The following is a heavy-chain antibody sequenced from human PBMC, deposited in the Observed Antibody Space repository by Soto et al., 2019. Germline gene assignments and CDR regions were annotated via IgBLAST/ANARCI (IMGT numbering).Heavy chain of an antibody. CDR2: INAGNGNT. J-gene: IGHJ4*02. V-gene: IGHV1-3*01. CDR3: AKEVTAAAFDY. D-gene: IGHD6-13*01. CDR1: GYTFTSYA. Sequence: ASVKVSCKASGYTFTSYAIHWVRQAPGQRLEWMGWINAGNGNTKYSQNFQGRVTITRDTSASTAYMELSSLRSEDTAVYHCAKEVTAAAFDYWGQGALVTVSS.